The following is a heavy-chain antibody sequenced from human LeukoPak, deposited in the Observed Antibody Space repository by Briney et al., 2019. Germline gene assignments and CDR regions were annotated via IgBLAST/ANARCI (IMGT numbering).Heavy chain of an antibody. CDR1: GGSISSYY. D-gene: IGHD2-15*01. CDR2: IYTSGST. J-gene: IGHJ5*02. CDR3: ARGRGAGSSLNWFDP. V-gene: IGHV4-4*07. Sequence: SETLSLTCTVSGGSISSYYWSWIRQPAGKGLEWIGRIYTSGSTNYNPSLKSRVTMSVDTSKNQFSLKLSSVTAADTAVHYCARGRGAGSSLNWFDPWGQGTLVTVSS.